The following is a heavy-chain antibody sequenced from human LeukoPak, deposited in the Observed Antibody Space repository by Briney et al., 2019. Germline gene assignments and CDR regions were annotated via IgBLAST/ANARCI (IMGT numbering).Heavy chain of an antibody. J-gene: IGHJ4*02. CDR1: GGSISSYH. CDR3: ARQARYCSGGTCFDS. D-gene: IGHD2-8*02. Sequence: PSETLSLTCTVSGGSISSYHWSWIRQTPGKGLEWIGHIYSSGSTNYIPFLKSRVTISVDTSKNQFSLKLSSVTAADTAVYFCARQARYCSGGTCFDSWGQGTLVAVSS. V-gene: IGHV4-59*08. CDR2: IYSSGST.